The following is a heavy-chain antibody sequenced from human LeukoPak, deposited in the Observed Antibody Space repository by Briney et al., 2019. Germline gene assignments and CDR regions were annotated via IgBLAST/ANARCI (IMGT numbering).Heavy chain of an antibody. CDR3: ARQAYCTSARCNPFDY. Sequence: SETLSLTCTVSGGSISGDYWSWIRQPPGKGLEWIGYIYYSGSTDYNPSLKSRVTISVDTSKNQFSLKLISATAADTAVYYCARQAYCTSARCNPFDYWGQGALVTVSS. J-gene: IGHJ4*02. V-gene: IGHV4-59*08. CDR2: IYYSGST. CDR1: GGSISGDY. D-gene: IGHD2-2*01.